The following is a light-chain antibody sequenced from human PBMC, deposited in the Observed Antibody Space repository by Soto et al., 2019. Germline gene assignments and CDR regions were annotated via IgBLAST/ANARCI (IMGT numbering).Light chain of an antibody. Sequence: ENVLTQSPGTLSLSPGERATLSCRSSQTVYNGYLAWYQQKPGQAPRLLIYGASSRATGIPDRFSGSGSGTDFTLTIRRLEPEDFAVYYCQQYGSSPRTFGQGTKVDIK. CDR2: GAS. CDR1: QTVYNGY. V-gene: IGKV3-20*01. J-gene: IGKJ1*01. CDR3: QQYGSSPRT.